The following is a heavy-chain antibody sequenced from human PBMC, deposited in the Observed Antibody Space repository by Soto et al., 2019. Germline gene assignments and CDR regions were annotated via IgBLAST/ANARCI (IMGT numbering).Heavy chain of an antibody. J-gene: IGHJ4*02. CDR1: GFTFSSYA. D-gene: IGHD6-19*01. CDR3: AVPTGIEVTGPDY. CDR2: ISGSGGST. Sequence: GSLRLSCAASGFTFSSYAMSWVRQAPGEGLKWVSAISGSGGSTYYSDSVRGRFTISRDNSKNTLYLEMNSLRVDDTAVYYCAVPTGIEVTGPDYWGQGTLVTVSS. V-gene: IGHV3-23*01.